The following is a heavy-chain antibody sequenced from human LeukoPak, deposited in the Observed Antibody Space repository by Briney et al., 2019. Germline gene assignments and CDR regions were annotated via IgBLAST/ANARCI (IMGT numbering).Heavy chain of an antibody. V-gene: IGHV4-59*06. Sequence: SETLSLTCTVSGGSISSYYWSWIRQHPGKGLEWIGYIYYSGSTYYNPSLKSRVTISVDTSKNQFSLKLSSVTAADTAVYYCARDRLNTIVVPPNTYYYYYYGMDVWGQGTTVTVSS. CDR1: GGSISSYY. J-gene: IGHJ6*02. CDR2: IYYSGST. D-gene: IGHD2-2*01. CDR3: ARDRLNTIVVPPNTYYYYYYGMDV.